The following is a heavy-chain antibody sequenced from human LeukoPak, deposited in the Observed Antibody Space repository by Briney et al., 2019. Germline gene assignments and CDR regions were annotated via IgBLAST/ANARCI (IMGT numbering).Heavy chain of an antibody. Sequence: SETLSLTCTVSGGSISSYYWSWIRQPPGKELEWIGYIYYSGSTNYNPSLKSRVTISVDTSKNQFFLKLSSVTAADTAVYYCARLGLEKAFDYWGQGTLVTVSS. CDR3: ARLGLEKAFDY. CDR2: IYYSGST. V-gene: IGHV4-59*08. J-gene: IGHJ4*02. D-gene: IGHD3-3*01. CDR1: GGSISSYY.